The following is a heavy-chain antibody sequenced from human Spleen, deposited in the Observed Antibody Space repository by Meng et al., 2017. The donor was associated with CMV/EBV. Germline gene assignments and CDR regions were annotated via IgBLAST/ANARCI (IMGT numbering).Heavy chain of an antibody. CDR3: ARGRVYSSGWFYFDY. Sequence: GESLKISCAASGFTFSSYGMHWVRQAPGKGLVWVARINSDGSSTYADSVKGRFTISRDNAKNTLYVQMNSLTAEDTAVYYCARGRVYSSGWFYFDYWGQGTLVTVSS. V-gene: IGHV3-74*01. J-gene: IGHJ4*02. D-gene: IGHD6-19*01. CDR2: INSDGSST. CDR1: GFTFSSYG.